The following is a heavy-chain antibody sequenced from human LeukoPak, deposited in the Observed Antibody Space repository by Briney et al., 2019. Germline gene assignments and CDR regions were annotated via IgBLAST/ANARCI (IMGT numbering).Heavy chain of an antibody. CDR3: AREGYSNPQYYGMDV. Sequence: ASMKVSCKASGYTFTSYGISWVRQAPGQGLEWMGWISAYNGNTNYAQKLQGRVTMTTDTSTSTAYMELRSLRSDDTAVYYCAREGYSNPQYYGMDVWGQGTTVTVSS. J-gene: IGHJ6*02. D-gene: IGHD4-11*01. CDR1: GYTFTSYG. V-gene: IGHV1-18*01. CDR2: ISAYNGNT.